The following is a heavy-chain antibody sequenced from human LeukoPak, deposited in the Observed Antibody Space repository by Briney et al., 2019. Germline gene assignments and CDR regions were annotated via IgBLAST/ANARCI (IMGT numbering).Heavy chain of an antibody. CDR1: GFTFSNYD. Sequence: GGSLRLYCAASGFTFSNYDMHWVRQATGKGLEWVSGITTAGNTHYAGSVEGRFTISRENAKNSLYLQMNSLRAGDTAVYYCAKVKSDSSGWYHVLDWGQGTLVTVSS. J-gene: IGHJ4*02. CDR2: ITTAGNT. D-gene: IGHD6-19*01. V-gene: IGHV3-13*04. CDR3: AKVKSDSSGWYHVLD.